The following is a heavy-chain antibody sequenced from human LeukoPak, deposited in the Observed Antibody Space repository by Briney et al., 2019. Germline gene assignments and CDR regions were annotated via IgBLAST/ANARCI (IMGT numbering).Heavy chain of an antibody. CDR2: ISTSGSTI. V-gene: IGHV3-48*04. CDR3: ARDPSGSYFDY. J-gene: IGHJ4*02. CDR1: GFTFSSYW. D-gene: IGHD2-15*01. Sequence: PGGSLRLSCAASGFTFSSYWMSWVRQAPGKGLEWVSYISTSGSTIYYADSVKGRFTISRDNAKNSLYLQMNSLRAEDTAVYYCARDPSGSYFDYWGQGTLVTVSS.